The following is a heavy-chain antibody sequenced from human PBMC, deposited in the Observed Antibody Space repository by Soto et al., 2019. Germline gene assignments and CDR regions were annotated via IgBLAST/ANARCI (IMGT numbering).Heavy chain of an antibody. CDR2: INPQSGGS. CDR3: AKDPQRGYSYGTFDY. Sequence: GASVKVSCKASGYVFSNYFMHWVRQAPGQGLEWMGYINPQSGGSKYEDNFQDRVTMTRDTPKTTVYMELRGLTSDDTAVYYCAKDPQRGYSYGTFDYWGQGTLVTVSS. D-gene: IGHD5-18*01. CDR1: GYVFSNYF. J-gene: IGHJ4*02. V-gene: IGHV1-2*02.